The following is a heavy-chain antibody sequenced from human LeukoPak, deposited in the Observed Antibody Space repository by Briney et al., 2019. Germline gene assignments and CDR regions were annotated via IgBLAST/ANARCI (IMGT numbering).Heavy chain of an antibody. CDR1: GDSVSSNSAA. D-gene: IGHD2-2*01. J-gene: IGHJ5*02. V-gene: IGHV6-1*01. CDR2: TYYRSKWYN. CDR3: ARGYCSLTTCYLFDP. Sequence: SQTLSLTCAISGDSVSSNSAAWNWIRQSPSRGLEWLGRTYYRSKWYNEYAESVKSRITINPDTSKNQFSMQLNSVTPEDTALYYCARGYCSLTTCYLFDPWGQGTLVTVSS.